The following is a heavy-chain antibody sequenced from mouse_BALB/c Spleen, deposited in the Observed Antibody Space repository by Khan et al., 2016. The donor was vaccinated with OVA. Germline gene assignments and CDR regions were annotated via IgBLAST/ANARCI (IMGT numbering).Heavy chain of an antibody. CDR1: GYTFTTYT. J-gene: IGHJ3*01. D-gene: IGHD2-14*01. Sequence: QVQLKESGAELARPGASVQMSCKTSGYTFTTYTMHWVKQRPGQGLEWIGYIIPSSDYTNYNQKFKDKATLTADKSSSTAYMHLSSLTSEDSAVHYCAREGAYYRSDGWFAYWGQGTLVTVSA. CDR3: AREGAYYRSDGWFAY. V-gene: IGHV1-4*01. CDR2: IIPSSDYT.